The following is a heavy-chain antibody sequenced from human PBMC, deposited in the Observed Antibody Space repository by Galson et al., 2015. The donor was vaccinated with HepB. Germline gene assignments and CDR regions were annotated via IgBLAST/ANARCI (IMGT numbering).Heavy chain of an antibody. CDR2: ISYDGSNK. CDR1: GFIFSNYG. CDR3: AREFSGGILSGYYVY. D-gene: IGHD3-9*01. V-gene: IGHV3-30*03. J-gene: IGHJ4*02. Sequence: SLRLSCAASGFIFSNYGMHWVRQAPGKGLEWMAVISYDGSNKYYADSVKGRFTISRDNSKNTVYLEVRSLKAEDTAMYHCAREFSGGILSGYYVYWGQGALITVSS.